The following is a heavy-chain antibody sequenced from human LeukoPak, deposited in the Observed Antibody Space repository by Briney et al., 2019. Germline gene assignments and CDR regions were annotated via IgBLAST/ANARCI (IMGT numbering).Heavy chain of an antibody. CDR3: AKDLSSSWIDTFDY. D-gene: IGHD6-13*01. Sequence: GGSLRLSCAASGFTFSSYGMHWVRQAPGKGLEWVAFIRYDGSNKYYADSVKGRFTISRDNSKNTLYLQMNSLRAEDTAVYYCAKDLSSSWIDTFDYWGQGTLVTVSS. V-gene: IGHV3-30*02. CDR1: GFTFSSYG. CDR2: IRYDGSNK. J-gene: IGHJ4*02.